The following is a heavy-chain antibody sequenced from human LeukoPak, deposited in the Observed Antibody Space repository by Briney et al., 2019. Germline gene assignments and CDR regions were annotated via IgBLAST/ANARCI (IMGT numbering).Heavy chain of an antibody. D-gene: IGHD3-9*01. J-gene: IGHJ4*02. CDR2: ISGSGGST. CDR1: GFTFSSYA. V-gene: IGHV3-23*01. Sequence: GGSLRLSCAASGFTFSSYAMSWVRQAPGKGLEWVSAISGSGGSTYYADSVKGRFTISRDNSKNTLYLQMNSLRAEDTAVYYCANIEYDILTGYYQQPIDYWGQGTLVTVPS. CDR3: ANIEYDILTGYYQQPIDY.